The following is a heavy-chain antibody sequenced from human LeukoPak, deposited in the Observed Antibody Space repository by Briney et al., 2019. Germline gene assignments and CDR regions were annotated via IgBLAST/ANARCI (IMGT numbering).Heavy chain of an antibody. CDR3: ARGRYYDSSGSRRYFDY. J-gene: IGHJ4*02. CDR2: IYSGGST. CDR1: GFTASSNY. D-gene: IGHD3-22*01. Sequence: GGSLRLSCAPSGFTASSNYMSWVRQAPGKGLEWVSVIYSGGSTYYADSVKGRFTISRDNSKNTLYLQMNSLRAEDTAVYYCARGRYYDSSGSRRYFDYWGQGTLVTVSS. V-gene: IGHV3-66*02.